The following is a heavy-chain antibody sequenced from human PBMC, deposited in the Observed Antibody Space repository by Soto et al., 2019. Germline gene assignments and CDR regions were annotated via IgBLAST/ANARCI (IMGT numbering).Heavy chain of an antibody. D-gene: IGHD3-10*01. V-gene: IGHV1-18*04. J-gene: IGHJ6*02. Sequence: GASVKVSCKASGYTFTSYGISWVRQAPGQGLECMGWISAYNGNTNYAQKLQGRVTMTTDTSTSTAYMELRSLRSDDTAVYYCARDRRGSGSYYEPPYYYYYGMDVWGQGTTVTVSS. CDR1: GYTFTSYG. CDR2: ISAYNGNT. CDR3: ARDRRGSGSYYEPPYYYYYGMDV.